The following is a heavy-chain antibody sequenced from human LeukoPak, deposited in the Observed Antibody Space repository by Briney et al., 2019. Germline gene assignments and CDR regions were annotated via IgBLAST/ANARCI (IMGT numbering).Heavy chain of an antibody. CDR3: ARGIYNDYYFDY. D-gene: IGHD5-24*01. V-gene: IGHV4-34*01. Sequence: SETLSLTCVVYGGSVNGFYLSWIRQPPGKGLEWIGEITHSGVSSYNPSLKGRVTISVDTSKNQFSLKLRSVTAADTAVYYCARGIYNDYYFDYWGQGTLVTVSS. CDR1: GGSVNGFY. CDR2: ITHSGVS. J-gene: IGHJ4*02.